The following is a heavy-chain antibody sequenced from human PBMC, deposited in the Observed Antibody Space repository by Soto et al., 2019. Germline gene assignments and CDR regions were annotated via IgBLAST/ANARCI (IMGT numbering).Heavy chain of an antibody. Sequence: HLQLEESGPGLVKPSETLSLTCTVSGGSVSNNTYYWGWIRQPPGKGLEWIGSIYSSGSTNYHPSRKSRVSISVDTSKNEFSLKLTSVTAADTAVYYCWRTPVVLTGYYDAFYIWGQGTAVTVSS. J-gene: IGHJ3*02. CDR1: GGSVSNNTYY. V-gene: IGHV4-39*01. CDR3: WRTPVVLTGYYDAFYI. D-gene: IGHD3-9*01. CDR2: IYSSGST.